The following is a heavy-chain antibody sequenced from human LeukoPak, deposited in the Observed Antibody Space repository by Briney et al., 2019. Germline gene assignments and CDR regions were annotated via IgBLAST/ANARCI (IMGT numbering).Heavy chain of an antibody. CDR2: IIPILGIA. CDR1: AGTFSSYA. Sequence: ASVKVSCKASAGTFSSYAISWVRQAPGQGLEWMGRIIPILGIANYAQKFQGRVTITADKSTSTAYMELSSLRSEDTAVYYCASKWIQLSFIQDYYGMDVWGQGTTVTVSS. D-gene: IGHD5-18*01. J-gene: IGHJ6*02. V-gene: IGHV1-69*04. CDR3: ASKWIQLSFIQDYYGMDV.